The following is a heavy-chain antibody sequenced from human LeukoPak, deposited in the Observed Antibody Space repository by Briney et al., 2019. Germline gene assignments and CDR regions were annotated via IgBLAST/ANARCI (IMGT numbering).Heavy chain of an antibody. J-gene: IGHJ6*03. V-gene: IGHV1-2*02. CDR3: ARGYGDYYYYYMDV. CDR1: GYTFTGYY. Sequence: EASVKVSCKASGYTFTGYYMHWVRQVPGQGLEWMGWINPNSGGTNYAQKFQGRVTMTRDTSISTAYMELSRLRSDDTAVYYCARGYGDYYYYYMDVWGKGTTVTVSS. D-gene: IGHD4/OR15-4a*01. CDR2: INPNSGGT.